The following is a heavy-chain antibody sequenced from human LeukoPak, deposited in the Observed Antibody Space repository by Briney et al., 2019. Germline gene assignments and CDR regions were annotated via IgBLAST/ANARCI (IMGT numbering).Heavy chain of an antibody. J-gene: IGHJ4*02. CDR1: GGSISSGGYS. D-gene: IGHD2-2*02. CDR2: IYHSGST. Sequence: SQTLSLTCAGSGGSISSGGYSWSWIRQPPGKGLEWIGYIYHSGSTYYNPSLKSRVTISVDRSKNQFSLKLSSVTAADTAVYYCARVVVPAAIHGDSGNYWGQGTLVTVSS. V-gene: IGHV4-30-2*01. CDR3: ARVVVPAAIHGDSGNY.